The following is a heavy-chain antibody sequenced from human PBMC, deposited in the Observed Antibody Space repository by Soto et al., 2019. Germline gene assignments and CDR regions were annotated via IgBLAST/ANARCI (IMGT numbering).Heavy chain of an antibody. J-gene: IGHJ4*02. CDR3: ARVRSSGWYFDY. CDR1: GFTFSTYS. Sequence: GGSLRLSCAASGFTFSTYSINWVRQAPGKGLEWVSYISSSSSALYYADSVKGRFTISRDNAKNSLYLQMNSLRDEDTAVYYCARVRSSGWYFDYWGQGXLVTVSS. CDR2: ISSSSSAL. D-gene: IGHD6-19*01. V-gene: IGHV3-48*02.